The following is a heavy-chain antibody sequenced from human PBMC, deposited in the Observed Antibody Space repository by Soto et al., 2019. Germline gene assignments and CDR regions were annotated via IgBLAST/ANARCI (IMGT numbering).Heavy chain of an antibody. D-gene: IGHD3-10*01. CDR2: ISGSGGST. J-gene: IGHJ3*02. CDR1: GFTFSSYA. V-gene: IGHV3-23*01. CDR3: AKDLPTYYYGSGSGAFDI. Sequence: GGSLRLSCAASGFTFSSYAMSWVRQAPGKGLEWVSAISGSGGSTYYADSVKGRFTISRDNSKNTLYLQMNSLRAEDTAVYYCAKDLPTYYYGSGSGAFDIWGQGTMVTVSS.